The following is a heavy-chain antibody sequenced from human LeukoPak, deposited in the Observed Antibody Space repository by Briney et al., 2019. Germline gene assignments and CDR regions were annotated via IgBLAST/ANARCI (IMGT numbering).Heavy chain of an antibody. V-gene: IGHV4-59*01. D-gene: IGHD2-15*01. CDR3: ARGVYCSGGGCYSAWFDP. CDR1: GGSISSYY. CDR2: IYHSGST. Sequence: SETLSLTCTVSGGSISSYYWNWIRQPPGKGLEWIGNIYHSGSTNYNPSLKSRVTISVDTSKNQFSLSLSSVTAADTALYYCARGVYCSGGGCYSAWFDPWGQGTLVTVSS. J-gene: IGHJ5*02.